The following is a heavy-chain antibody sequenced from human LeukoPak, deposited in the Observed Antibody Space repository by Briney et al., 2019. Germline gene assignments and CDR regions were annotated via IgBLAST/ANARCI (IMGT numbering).Heavy chain of an antibody. CDR3: ARDPHYYDSSGYRNPTDY. J-gene: IGHJ4*02. V-gene: IGHV1-18*01. D-gene: IGHD3-22*01. CDR2: ISAYNGNT. Sequence: ASVKVSCKASGYTFTSYVISWVRQAPGQGLEWMGWISAYNGNTNYAQKLQGRVTMTTDTSTSTAYMELRSLRSDDTAVYYCARDPHYYDSSGYRNPTDYWGQGTLVTVSS. CDR1: GYTFTSYV.